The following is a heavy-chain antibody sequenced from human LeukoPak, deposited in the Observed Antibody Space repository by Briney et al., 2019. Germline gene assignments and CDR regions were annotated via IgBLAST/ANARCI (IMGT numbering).Heavy chain of an antibody. J-gene: IGHJ6*02. Sequence: GRSLRLSCTASGFTFSSYGMHWVRQAPGKGLEWVAVISYLGDDQFYAESVKGRFTISRDNSNKMVFLQMNSLRGEDTAVYYCAKDRSSGPHYYYGTDVWGRGTTVIVSS. CDR1: GFTFSSYG. CDR2: ISYLGDDQ. V-gene: IGHV3-30*18. D-gene: IGHD6-25*01. CDR3: AKDRSSGPHYYYGTDV.